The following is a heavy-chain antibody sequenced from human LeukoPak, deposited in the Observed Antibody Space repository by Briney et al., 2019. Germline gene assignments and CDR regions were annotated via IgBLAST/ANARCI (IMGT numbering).Heavy chain of an antibody. J-gene: IGHJ3*02. V-gene: IGHV1-69*05. CDR3: AREGATRDGYNVGAFDI. CDR2: FIAIFGTG. Sequence: SVKVSCKASGGTFSNNAISWVRQAPGQGLEWMGGFIAIFGTGNYAQKFQGRLTITTDESTSTAYMELSSLSSEDTAVYYCAREGATRDGYNVGAFDIWGQGTMVIVSS. D-gene: IGHD5-24*01. CDR1: GGTFSNNA.